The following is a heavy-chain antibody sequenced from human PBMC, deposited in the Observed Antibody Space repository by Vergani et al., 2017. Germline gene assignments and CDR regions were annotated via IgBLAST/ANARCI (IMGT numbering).Heavy chain of an antibody. D-gene: IGHD1-26*01. V-gene: IGHV4-61*10. CDR3: ARVATTEWETNAFDI. CDR1: GGSVSSGSYY. CDR2: IYYSGST. Sequence: QVQLQESGPGLVKPSETLSLTCTVSGGSVSSGSYYWSWIRQPAGKGLEWIGYIYYSGSTNYNPSLKSRFTIAVDTSKNQFSLKLSSGTAADTAVYYCARVATTEWETNAFDIWGQGTMVTVSS. J-gene: IGHJ3*02.